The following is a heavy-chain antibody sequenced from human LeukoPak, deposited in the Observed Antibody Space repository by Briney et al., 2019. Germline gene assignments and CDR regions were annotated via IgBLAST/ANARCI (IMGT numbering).Heavy chain of an antibody. V-gene: IGHV3-9*01. Sequence: GGSLRLSCAASGFTFDDYAMHWVRQAPGKGLEWVSGISWNSGSIGYADSVKGRFTISRDNAKNSLYLQMNSLRAEDTALYYCAKDRHPALGTITVAGLDYWGQGTLVTVSS. D-gene: IGHD6-19*01. CDR3: AKDRHPALGTITVAGLDY. J-gene: IGHJ4*02. CDR2: ISWNSGSI. CDR1: GFTFDDYA.